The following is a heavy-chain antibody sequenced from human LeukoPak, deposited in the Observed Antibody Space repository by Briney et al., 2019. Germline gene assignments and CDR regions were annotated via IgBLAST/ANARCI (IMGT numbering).Heavy chain of an antibody. J-gene: IGHJ4*02. Sequence: GGSLRLSYAASGFTFRSYEMNWVRHAPGRGLEWVSHVSGGGESTVYPDAVKGRFTISRDNAKNSLYLQMNSLRVEDTGVYYCARRSGRRYEYWGQGVLVTVSP. D-gene: IGHD5-24*01. CDR2: VSGGGEST. CDR3: ARRSGRRYEY. V-gene: IGHV3-48*03. CDR1: GFTFRSYE.